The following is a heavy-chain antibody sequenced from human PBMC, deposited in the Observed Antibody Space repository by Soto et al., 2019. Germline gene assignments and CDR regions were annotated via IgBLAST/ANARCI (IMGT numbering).Heavy chain of an antibody. CDR1: GGSFSGYY. D-gene: IGHD4-17*01. V-gene: IGHV4-34*01. J-gene: IGHJ5*02. Sequence: QVQLQQWGAGLLKPSETLSLTCAVYGGSFSGYYWSWIRQPPGKGLEWIGEINHSGSTNYNPSLKSRVTRSVDTSKNQFSLKLSSVTAADTAVYYCARSTVTTPHWFDPWGQGTLVTVSS. CDR3: ARSTVTTPHWFDP. CDR2: INHSGST.